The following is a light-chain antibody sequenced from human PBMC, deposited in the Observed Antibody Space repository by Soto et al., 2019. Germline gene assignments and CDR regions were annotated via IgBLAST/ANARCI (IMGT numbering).Light chain of an antibody. CDR1: QSVARN. CDR2: GAS. V-gene: IGKV3-20*01. Sequence: EIVMTQSPATLSVSLGERATLSCRASQSVARNLAWYQQKPGQAPRLLIYGASSRATGIPDRFSGSGSGTDFTLTISRLEPEDFAVYYCQQYGSWTFGQGTKVDIK. CDR3: QQYGSWT. J-gene: IGKJ1*01.